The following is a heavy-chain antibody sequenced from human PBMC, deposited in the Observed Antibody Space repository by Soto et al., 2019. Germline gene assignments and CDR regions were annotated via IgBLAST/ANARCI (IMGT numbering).Heavy chain of an antibody. D-gene: IGHD3-16*01. J-gene: IGHJ4*02. CDR2: VYYSGAT. CDR1: GDSMATGGHY. V-gene: IGHV4-31*03. Sequence: KTSETLSLTCTVSGDSMATGGHYYNWIRQVPGKGLEWIGYVYYSGATHYTPSLRARATISRDTSKNQFSLGLISVTAADTALYYCARDKDLQPTVWGFWGQGIQVTVSS. CDR3: ARDKDLQPTVWGF.